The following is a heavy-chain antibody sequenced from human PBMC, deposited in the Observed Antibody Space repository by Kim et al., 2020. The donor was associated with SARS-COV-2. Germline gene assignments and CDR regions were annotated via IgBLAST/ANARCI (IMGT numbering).Heavy chain of an antibody. Sequence: SVKVSCKASGGTFSSYAISWVRQAPGQGLEWMGGIIPIFGTANYAQKFQGRVTITADESTSTAYMELSSLRSEDTAVYYCARDRGYYGSGSYMGYYFDYWGQGTLVTVSS. CDR2: IIPIFGTA. CDR1: GGTFSSYA. D-gene: IGHD3-10*01. V-gene: IGHV1-69*13. J-gene: IGHJ4*02. CDR3: ARDRGYYGSGSYMGYYFDY.